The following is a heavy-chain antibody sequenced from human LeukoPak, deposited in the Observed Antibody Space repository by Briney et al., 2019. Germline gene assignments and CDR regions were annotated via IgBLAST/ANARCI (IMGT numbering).Heavy chain of an antibody. CDR1: GFTFSTYW. J-gene: IGHJ6*02. D-gene: IGHD3-10*01. V-gene: IGHV3-7*01. CDR3: AIPPLSGTGSSRPLAGIDV. CDR2: IKPDGSEK. Sequence: GGSLRLSCAASGFTFSTYWMGWVRQAPGKGLEWVAKIKPDGSEKDHVDSVKGRFTISRDNAKNSLYLQMNSLRAEDTAVYYCAIPPLSGTGSSRPLAGIDVWGQGTTVTVSS.